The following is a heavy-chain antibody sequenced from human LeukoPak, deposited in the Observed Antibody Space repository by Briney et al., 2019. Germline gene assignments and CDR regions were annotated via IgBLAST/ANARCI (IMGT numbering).Heavy chain of an antibody. D-gene: IGHD5-18*01. J-gene: IGHJ4*02. CDR1: GFTFRSYA. CDR3: AIPIREYSYGYRDY. CDR2: ISGSGGST. V-gene: IGHV3-23*01. Sequence: GGSLRLSCAASGFTFRSYAMSWVRQAPGKGLEWVSGISGSGGSTYYADSVEGRFTICRDNSKNKLYVQMNSQRAEDTAVYYCAIPIREYSYGYRDYWGQGALVTVSS.